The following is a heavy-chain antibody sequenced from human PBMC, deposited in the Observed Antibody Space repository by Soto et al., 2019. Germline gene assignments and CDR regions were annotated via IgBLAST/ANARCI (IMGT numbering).Heavy chain of an antibody. J-gene: IGHJ3*02. CDR1: GFTFSSYA. V-gene: IGHV3-30*03. CDR2: ISYDGSNK. Sequence: QPGGSLRLSCAASGFTFSSYAIHWVRQAPGKGLEWVAVISYDGSNKYYADSVRGRFTISRDNSKNTLYLQMNSLRAEDTAVYYCSIISGSGAFDIWGQGTMVTVSS. CDR3: SIISGSGAFDI. D-gene: IGHD1-26*01.